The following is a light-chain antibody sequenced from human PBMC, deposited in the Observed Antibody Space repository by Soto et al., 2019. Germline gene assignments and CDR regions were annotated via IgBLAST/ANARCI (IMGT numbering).Light chain of an antibody. CDR1: QTISNNY. CDR2: AVS. Sequence: EIVLTQSPGTLTLSPGESAALSCRASQTISNNYLVWYRQKPGQAPRLLIYAVSSSAAGIPDRVSGSGSGTDFALTIAILEAEDAAVYCCQQQSISPCTFGHGTRVE. J-gene: IGKJ1*01. CDR3: QQQSISPCT. V-gene: IGKV3-20*01.